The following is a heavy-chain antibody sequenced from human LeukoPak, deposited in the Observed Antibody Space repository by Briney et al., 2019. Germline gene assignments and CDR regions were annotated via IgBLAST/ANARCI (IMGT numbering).Heavy chain of an antibody. D-gene: IGHD2-15*01. V-gene: IGHV3-43*02. CDR3: AKDRHDCSGGSCYSDLDY. Sequence: GGSLRLSCAASGFTFDDYAMHWVRQAPGKGLEWVSLISGDGGSTYYADSVKGRFTISRDNSKNSLYLQMNSLRTEGTALYYCAKDRHDCSGGSCYSDLDYWGQGTLVTVSS. J-gene: IGHJ4*02. CDR2: ISGDGGST. CDR1: GFTFDDYA.